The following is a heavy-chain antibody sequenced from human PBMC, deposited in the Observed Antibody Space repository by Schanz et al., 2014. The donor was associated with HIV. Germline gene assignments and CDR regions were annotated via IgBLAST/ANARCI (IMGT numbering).Heavy chain of an antibody. CDR3: AKTSYGWYFDY. CDR2: MRGSDDST. V-gene: IGHV3-23*01. CDR1: GFTFSTYA. J-gene: IGHJ4*02. Sequence: EVQLLESGGGLVQPGGSLRLSCVASGFTFSTYAMSWVRQAPGKGLEWVSGMRGSDDSTFYADSVKGRFTISRDNSKNTLYFQMNSLRAEDTAIYYCAKTSYGWYFDYWGQGTLVTVSS. D-gene: IGHD6-19*01.